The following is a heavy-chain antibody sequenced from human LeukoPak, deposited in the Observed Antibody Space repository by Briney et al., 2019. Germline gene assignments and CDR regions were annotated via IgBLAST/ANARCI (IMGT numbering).Heavy chain of an antibody. V-gene: IGHV3-23*01. Sequence: GGSLRLSCAASGFSFGTHGMSWVRQGPGKGLELVSALDGTGTSIYYADSVKGRFTISRDNSKNTLFLQMNSLRAEDTAIYYCAKDSPILTVWGQGTMVTVSS. J-gene: IGHJ3*01. CDR3: AKDSPILTV. CDR2: LDGTGTSI. D-gene: IGHD3-9*01. CDR1: GFSFGTHG.